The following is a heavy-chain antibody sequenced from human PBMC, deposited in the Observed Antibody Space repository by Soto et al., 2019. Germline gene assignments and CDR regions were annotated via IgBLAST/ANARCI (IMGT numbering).Heavy chain of an antibody. CDR3: ARDVLRYFDWLLKGGYYYYGMDV. CDR1: GGTFSSYA. CDR2: IIPIFGTA. Sequence: SVKVSCKASGGTFSSYAISWVRQAPGRGLEWMGGIIPIFGTANYAQKFQGRVTITADESTSTAYMELSSLRSEDTAVYYCARDVLRYFDWLLKGGYYYYGMDVWGQGTTGTVS. D-gene: IGHD3-9*01. V-gene: IGHV1-69*13. J-gene: IGHJ6*02.